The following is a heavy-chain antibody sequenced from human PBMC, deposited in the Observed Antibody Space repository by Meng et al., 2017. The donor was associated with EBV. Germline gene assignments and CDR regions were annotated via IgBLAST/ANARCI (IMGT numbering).Heavy chain of an antibody. CDR3: ASESGRGYTPDY. D-gene: IGHD3-10*01. V-gene: IGHV1-69*01. CDR2: FLPTLGAP. CDR1: GGPFRNYA. Sequence: VQVVQSAAGVKKPGSSVKVSGKTSGGPFRNYAISWVRQAPGQGLEWLGGFLPTLGAPNYAQKFHGRVSITADESTSTHYMDLSSLRSEDTAVYYCASESGRGYTPDYWGQGTLVTVSS. J-gene: IGHJ4*02.